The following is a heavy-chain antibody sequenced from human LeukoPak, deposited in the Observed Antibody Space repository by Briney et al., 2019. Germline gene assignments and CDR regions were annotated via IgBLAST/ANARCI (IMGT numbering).Heavy chain of an antibody. D-gene: IGHD3-16*02. CDR1: GRTFSSYG. J-gene: IGHJ6*03. V-gene: IGHV1-69*05. CDR3: ARGSRSVVDYDYVWGSYRYYYMDV. Sequence: SVKVSCKASGRTFSSYGISWVRQAPGQGLESMGGIIPIFGTANYAQKFQGRVTITTDESTSTAYMELSSLRSEDTAVYYCARGSRSVVDYDYVWGSYRYYYMDVWGKGTTVTVSS. CDR2: IIPIFGTA.